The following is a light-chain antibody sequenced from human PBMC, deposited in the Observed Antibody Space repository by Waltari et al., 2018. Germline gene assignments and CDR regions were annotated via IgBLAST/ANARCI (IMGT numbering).Light chain of an antibody. CDR2: SND. Sequence: QSLLTQPPSASGTPGQRVTISCSGGISNIGSNTINWYRQFPGTAPKVLIYSNDRGTSGVPWRCSGSKSGTAASRAISGLQSEDEADYYCAAWDDSLGGPVFGGGTKLTVL. V-gene: IGLV1-44*01. CDR1: ISNIGSNT. J-gene: IGLJ2*01. CDR3: AAWDDSLGGPV.